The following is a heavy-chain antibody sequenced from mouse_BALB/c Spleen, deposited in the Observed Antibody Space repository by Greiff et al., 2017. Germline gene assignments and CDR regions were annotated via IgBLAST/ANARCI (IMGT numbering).Heavy chain of an antibody. CDR2: ISYSGST. J-gene: IGHJ3*01. CDR1: GDSITSGY. Sequence: EVKLQESGPSLVKPSQTLSLTCSVTGDSITSGYWNWIRKFPGNKLEYMGYISYSGSTYYNPSLKSRISITRDTSKNQYYLQLNSVTTEDTATYYCARGLGDALWFAYWGQGTLVTVSA. D-gene: IGHD2-13*01. V-gene: IGHV3-8*02. CDR3: ARGLGDALWFAY.